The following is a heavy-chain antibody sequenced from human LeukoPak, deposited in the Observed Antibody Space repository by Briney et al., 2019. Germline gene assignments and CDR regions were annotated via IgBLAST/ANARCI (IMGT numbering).Heavy chain of an antibody. V-gene: IGHV5-51*01. CDR2: IYPGDSDT. D-gene: IGHD4-17*01. CDR1: GYSFTSYW. J-gene: IGHJ5*02. CDR3: ARRRLTGGDYDNWSDP. Sequence: GESLKISCKGSGYSFTSYWIGWVRQMPGKGLEWMGIIYPGDSDTRYSPSFQGQVTISADKSISTAYLQWSSLKASDTAMYYCARRRLTGGDYDNWSDPWGQGTLVTVSS.